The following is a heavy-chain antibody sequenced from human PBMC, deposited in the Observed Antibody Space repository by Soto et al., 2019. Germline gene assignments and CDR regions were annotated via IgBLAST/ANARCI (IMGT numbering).Heavy chain of an antibody. D-gene: IGHD3-10*01. CDR2: IYYSGST. CDR1: SCSTIRGGYY. CDR3: ASHYYGSGSYYLPFEH. J-gene: IGHJ4*02. Sequence: TLSLTCTFSSCSTIRGGYYWSWIRQHPGKGLEGSGYIYYSGSTYYNPSLKSRVTRSLDTSTNQFSIKLSTVTAEDPAVHYCASHYYGSGSYYLPFEHWGKGTLVTV. V-gene: IGHV4-31*02.